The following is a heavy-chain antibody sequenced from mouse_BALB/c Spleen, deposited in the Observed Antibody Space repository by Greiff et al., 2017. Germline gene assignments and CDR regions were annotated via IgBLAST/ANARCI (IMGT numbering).Heavy chain of an antibody. V-gene: IGHV1-14*01. Sequence: EVQLQQSGPELVKPGASVKMSCKASGYTFTSYVMHWVKQKPGQGLEWIGYINPYNDGTKYNEKFKGKATLTSDKSSSTAYMELSSLTSEDSAVYYCARRKGIYEGPYYAMDYWGQGTSVTVSS. CDR2: INPYNDGT. CDR3: ARRKGIYEGPYYAMDY. CDR1: GYTFTSYV. D-gene: IGHD2-3*01. J-gene: IGHJ4*01.